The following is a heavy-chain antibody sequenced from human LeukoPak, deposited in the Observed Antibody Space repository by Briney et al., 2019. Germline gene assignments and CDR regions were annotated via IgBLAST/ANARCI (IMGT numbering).Heavy chain of an antibody. Sequence: SETLSLTCTVSGGSISSHYWSGIRQPPGKGLEWIGCIYYSGSTNYNPSLKSRVTISVDTSKNQFALKLSSVPAADTAVYYCARDSGLPVYWGQGTLVTVSS. V-gene: IGHV4-59*11. CDR3: ARDSGLPVY. D-gene: IGHD4-11*01. J-gene: IGHJ4*02. CDR2: IYYSGST. CDR1: GGSISSHY.